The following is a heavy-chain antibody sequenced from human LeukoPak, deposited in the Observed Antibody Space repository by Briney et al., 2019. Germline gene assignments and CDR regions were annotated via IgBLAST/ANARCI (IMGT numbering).Heavy chain of an antibody. J-gene: IGHJ4*02. V-gene: IGHV4-31*03. CDR2: IYYSGST. D-gene: IGHD5-24*01. CDR3: AREGDGYILDY. Sequence: PSETLSLTCTVSGGSISSGGYYWSWIRQHPGKGLEWIGYIYYSGSTYYNPSLKSRVTISVDTSKNQFSLKLSSVTAADTAVYYCAREGDGYILDYWGQGTLVTVSS. CDR1: GGSISSGGYY.